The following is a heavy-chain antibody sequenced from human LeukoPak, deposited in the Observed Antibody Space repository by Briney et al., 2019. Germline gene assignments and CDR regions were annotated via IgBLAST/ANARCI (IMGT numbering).Heavy chain of an antibody. V-gene: IGHV3-74*01. J-gene: IGHJ4*02. CDR3: ARVRADWLSKTKYFDY. CDR2: INSDGSST. Sequence: GGSLRLSCAASGFTFSSYWMNWVRQVPGKGLVWVSRINSDGSSTSYADSVKGRFTISRDNAKNTLYLQMNSLRAEDTAVYYCARVRADWLSKTKYFDYWGQGTLVTVSS. CDR1: GFTFSSYW. D-gene: IGHD3-9*01.